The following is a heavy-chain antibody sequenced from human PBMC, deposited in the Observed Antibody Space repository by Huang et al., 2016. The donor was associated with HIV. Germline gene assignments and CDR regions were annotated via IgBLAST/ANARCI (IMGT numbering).Heavy chain of an antibody. CDR2: VSDVGTT. J-gene: IGHJ2*01. CDR3: ARGVYGNGGAYWFFDL. Sequence: QVQLQQRGAGLWKSSETVSLTCAVYGGSLTTYYWTWIRQSPTKGLEWLGEVSDVGTTSYNPSLNSRVTISVDTSKNQFSLKLRSVTAADTAVYYCARGVYGNGGAYWFFDLWGRGTQVAVSS. V-gene: IGHV4-34*02. D-gene: IGHD3-16*01. CDR1: GGSLTTYY.